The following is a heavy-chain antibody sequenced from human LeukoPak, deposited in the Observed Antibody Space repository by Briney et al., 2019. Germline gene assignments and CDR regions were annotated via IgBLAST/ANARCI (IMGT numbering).Heavy chain of an antibody. CDR2: ILYDGSKR. CDR1: GFTFSNYG. CDR3: AIQPNYYDSSGFDY. Sequence: GGSLRLSCTTSGFTFSNYGMHWVRQAPGKGLEWVGLILYDGSKRYFTESLKGRFTISRDNSKSTVYLQMNSLRAEDTAVYYCAIQPNYYDSSGFDYWGQGTLVTVSS. J-gene: IGHJ4*02. D-gene: IGHD3-22*01. V-gene: IGHV3-30*03.